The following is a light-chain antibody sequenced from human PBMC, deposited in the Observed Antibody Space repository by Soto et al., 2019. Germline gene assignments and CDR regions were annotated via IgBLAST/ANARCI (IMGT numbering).Light chain of an antibody. CDR1: QNVRSY. V-gene: IGKV1-39*01. J-gene: IGKJ4*02. CDR3: QQYNNWPLT. CDR2: ESS. Sequence: DMQLTQSPSSLSASVGDRVTITCRASQNVRSYLNWYQQKPGKAPKLLISESSTLETGVPSKFSGDGYGTDFTLTITSLQPEDFGIYYCQQYNNWPLTLGGGTKVDIK.